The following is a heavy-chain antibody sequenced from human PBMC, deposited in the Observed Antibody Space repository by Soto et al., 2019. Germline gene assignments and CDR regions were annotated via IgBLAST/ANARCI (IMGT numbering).Heavy chain of an antibody. J-gene: IGHJ1*01. CDR3: ATQAQSQYYGNYVWYFQH. CDR2: IYYSGST. Sequence: SETLSLTCTVSGGSISSYYWSWIRQPPGKGLEWIGYIYYSGSTNYNPSRKRRVTISVDTSKNQFSLKLSSVTAADTAVYYCATQAQSQYYGNYVWYFQHWGQGTLVTVSS. V-gene: IGHV4-59*08. CDR1: GGSISSYY. D-gene: IGHD4-17*01.